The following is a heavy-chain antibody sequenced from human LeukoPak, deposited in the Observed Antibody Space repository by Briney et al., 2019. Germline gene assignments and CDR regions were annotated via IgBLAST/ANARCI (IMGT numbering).Heavy chain of an antibody. D-gene: IGHD2-21*02. V-gene: IGHV1-2*06. J-gene: IGHJ4*02. Sequence: ASVKVSCKASGYTFSGYYMHWVRQAPGQRLEWMGRINPNSGGTNYAQKFQGRVTMTRDTSISTAYMELSRLRSDDTAVYYCARDYCGGDCFPDYWGQGTLVTVSS. CDR3: ARDYCGGDCFPDY. CDR2: INPNSGGT. CDR1: GYTFSGYY.